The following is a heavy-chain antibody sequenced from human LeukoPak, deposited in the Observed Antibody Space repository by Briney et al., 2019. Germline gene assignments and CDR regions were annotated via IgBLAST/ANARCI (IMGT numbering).Heavy chain of an antibody. Sequence: GKSLRLSCAASGFTFSGYPIHWVRQAPGKGLEWVSGFDGNGPNTYYADSVKGRWTISRDNSWNTLYLEMNSLRPEDTAIYYCAKPRTTGLGWAQFDYWGQGSLVTVSS. V-gene: IGHV3-23*01. D-gene: IGHD2-8*02. J-gene: IGHJ4*02. CDR2: FDGNGPNT. CDR1: GFTFSGYP. CDR3: AKPRTTGLGWAQFDY.